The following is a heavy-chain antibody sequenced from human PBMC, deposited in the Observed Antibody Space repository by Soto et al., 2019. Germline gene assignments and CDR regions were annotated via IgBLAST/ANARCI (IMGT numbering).Heavy chain of an antibody. Sequence: ASVKVSCKASGDTFSTFAISWVRQAPGQGLEWMGGIIPIFGTPDYAQHFPGRVTISADESTKTAYLELSGLRPEDTAVYYCARSPGITGTRASQYAMDVWGQGTTVTVSS. J-gene: IGHJ6*02. V-gene: IGHV1-69*13. D-gene: IGHD1-20*01. CDR2: IIPIFGTP. CDR1: GDTFSTFA. CDR3: ARSPGITGTRASQYAMDV.